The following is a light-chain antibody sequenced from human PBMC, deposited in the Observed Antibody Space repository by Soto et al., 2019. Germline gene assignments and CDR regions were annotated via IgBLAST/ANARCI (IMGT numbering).Light chain of an antibody. CDR1: SSDVGGHNY. Sequence: QSVLTQPASVSGSLGQSITISCTGTSSDVGGHNYVSWYQHHPGKAPKLMIYEVTNRPSGVSNRFSGSKSGNTASLIISGLQAEDEGDYYCTSYTTFSTVVFGGGTKLTVL. CDR2: EVT. J-gene: IGLJ2*01. V-gene: IGLV2-14*01. CDR3: TSYTTFSTVV.